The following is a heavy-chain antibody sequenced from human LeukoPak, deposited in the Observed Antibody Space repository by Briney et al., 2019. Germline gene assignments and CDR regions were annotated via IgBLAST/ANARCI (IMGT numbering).Heavy chain of an antibody. J-gene: IGHJ6*03. V-gene: IGHV3-48*01. CDR2: ISSSGTTI. CDR3: ARDKFGDILTGYYYYYYMDV. Sequence: HPGGSLRLSCAASGFTFRTSGMNWVRQAPGKGLEWVSYISSSGTTISYAQSVKGRFTITRDNAQNSLYLQMNSLRAEDTAVYYCARDKFGDILTGYYYYYYMDVWGKGTTVTISS. CDR1: GFTFRTSG. D-gene: IGHD3-9*01.